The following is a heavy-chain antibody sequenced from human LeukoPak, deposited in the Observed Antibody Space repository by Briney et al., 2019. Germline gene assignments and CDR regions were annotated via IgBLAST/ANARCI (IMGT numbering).Heavy chain of an antibody. CDR1: GESFSDYY. J-gene: IGHJ4*02. D-gene: IGHD2-8*01. CDR3: AKGVSR. CDR2: INESGNT. V-gene: IGHV4-34*01. Sequence: SETLSLTCAVYGESFSDYYWTWFHQPPGKGLEWIGEINESGNTNYNPSLKSRVTILVDTSKTQFSLKLNSVTAADTATYYCAKGVSRWGQGTLVTVSS.